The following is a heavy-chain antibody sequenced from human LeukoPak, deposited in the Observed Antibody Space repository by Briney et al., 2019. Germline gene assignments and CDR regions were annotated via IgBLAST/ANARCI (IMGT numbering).Heavy chain of an antibody. CDR2: ISSGGGST. J-gene: IGHJ4*02. Sequence: GGSLRLSCAASGFTISSYGMSWVRQAPGKALEWVSGISSGGGSTHYADSVKGRFTISRDNSKNTLYLEMSSLRAEDTAVYYCAKSGYNYDSNAYPFIDYWGQGTLVTVSS. V-gene: IGHV3-23*01. D-gene: IGHD3-22*01. CDR1: GFTISSYG. CDR3: AKSGYNYDSNAYPFIDY.